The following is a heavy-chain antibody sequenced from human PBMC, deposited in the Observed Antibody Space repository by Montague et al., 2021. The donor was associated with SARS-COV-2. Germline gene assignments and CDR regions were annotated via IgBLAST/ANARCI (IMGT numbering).Heavy chain of an antibody. CDR2: IYHRGST. CDR3: ARESTYNWFDS. Sequence: SETLSLTCSVSGGSLPRYFCSWLRQTPGKGLSLIGYIYHRGSTNYNPPHKSRVTISVDTSKNQFSRSLTSVTAADTAVYYFARESTYNWFDSWGQGTLVTVSS. D-gene: IGHD5/OR15-5a*01. V-gene: IGHV4-59*01. J-gene: IGHJ5*01. CDR1: GGSLPRYF.